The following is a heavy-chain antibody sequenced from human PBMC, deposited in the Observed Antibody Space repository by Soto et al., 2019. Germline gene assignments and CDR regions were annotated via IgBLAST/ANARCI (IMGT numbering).Heavy chain of an antibody. D-gene: IGHD4-17*01. V-gene: IGHV4-59*11. J-gene: IGHJ4*02. CDR1: GGPISSISNHY. CDR3: ARSTGYGDSYFDY. Sequence: PSETLSLTCTVSGGPISSISNHYCSWFRLPPGKGLEWIGYMYSSGSTNYRSSLKSRVTISGDTSKNQFSLRLRSVTAADTAVYFCARSTGYGDSYFDYWGQGALVTVSS. CDR2: MYSSGST.